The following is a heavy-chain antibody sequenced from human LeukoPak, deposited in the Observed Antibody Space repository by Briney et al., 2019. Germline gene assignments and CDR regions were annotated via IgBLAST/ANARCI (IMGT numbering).Heavy chain of an antibody. Sequence: GASVKVSCKASGYTFTSYAMHWVRQAPGQRLEWMGWINAGNGNTKYSQKFQGRVTMTRDTSISTAYMELSRLRSDDTAVYYCARDDDQWLLRGDIWGQGTMVTVSS. CDR2: INAGNGNT. D-gene: IGHD4-23*01. CDR3: ARDDDQWLLRGDI. V-gene: IGHV1-3*01. J-gene: IGHJ3*02. CDR1: GYTFTSYA.